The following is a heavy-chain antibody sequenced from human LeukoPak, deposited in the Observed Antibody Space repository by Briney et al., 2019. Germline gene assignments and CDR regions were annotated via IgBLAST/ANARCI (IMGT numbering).Heavy chain of an antibody. J-gene: IGHJ4*02. Sequence: GESLRLSRTASGSTFSTYPMTWVRQAPGQGLEWVSAISGNSVTIYYADSVKGRFTISRDNSKNTLYLQMYSLRAEDTAVYYCAKILSGTYSLDLWGQGTLVTVSS. D-gene: IGHD1-26*01. CDR1: GSTFSTYP. V-gene: IGHV3-23*01. CDR3: AKILSGTYSLDL. CDR2: ISGNSVTI.